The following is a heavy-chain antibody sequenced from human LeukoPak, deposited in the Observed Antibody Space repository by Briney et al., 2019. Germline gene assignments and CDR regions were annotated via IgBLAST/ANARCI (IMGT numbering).Heavy chain of an antibody. CDR3: ARGGVRWLQSYPKFDY. D-gene: IGHD5-24*01. V-gene: IGHV4-34*01. Sequence: SETLSLTCAVYGGSFSGYYWSWLRQPPGKGLEWIGEINHSGSTNYNPSLKSRVTTSVDTSKNQFSLKLSSVTAADTAVYYCARGGVRWLQSYPKFDYWGQGTLVTVSS. CDR2: INHSGST. CDR1: GGSFSGYY. J-gene: IGHJ4*02.